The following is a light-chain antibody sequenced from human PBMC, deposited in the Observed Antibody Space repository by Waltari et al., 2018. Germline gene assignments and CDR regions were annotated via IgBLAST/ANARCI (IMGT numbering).Light chain of an antibody. Sequence: QSALTQPASVSGSPGQSITISCTGTSSDVGGYNYVSWYQQHPGKAPKLMVYEVGNRPAGVSNRVSGSKSGNTASRTISGLQAEDEADYYCSSYTSSSTVVFGGGTKLTVL. CDR3: SSYTSSSTVV. V-gene: IGLV2-14*01. CDR1: SSDVGGYNY. CDR2: EVG. J-gene: IGLJ2*01.